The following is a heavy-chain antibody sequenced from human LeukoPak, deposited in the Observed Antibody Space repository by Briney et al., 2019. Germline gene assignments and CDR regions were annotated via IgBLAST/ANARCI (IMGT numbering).Heavy chain of an antibody. CDR2: IYYSGST. J-gene: IGHJ6*02. CDR1: GGSISSGGYY. V-gene: IGHV4-31*03. CDR3: ARAPGGYCSSTSCYTPYYYYGMDV. D-gene: IGHD2-2*02. Sequence: SETLSLTCTVSGGSISSGGYYWSWIRQHPGKGLEWIGYIYYSGSTYYNPSLKSRVTISVDTSKNQFSLKLSFVTAADTAVYYCARAPGGYCSSTSCYTPYYYYGMDVWGQGTTVTVSS.